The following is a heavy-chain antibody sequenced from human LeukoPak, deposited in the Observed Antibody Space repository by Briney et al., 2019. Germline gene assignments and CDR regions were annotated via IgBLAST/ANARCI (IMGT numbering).Heavy chain of an antibody. Sequence: ASVKVSCKASGGTFSSYAISWVRQAPGQGLEWMGGIIPIFGTANYAQKFQGRVTITTDESTSTAYMELSSLRSEDTAVYYCARIQLVEPYYFDYWGQGTLVTVSS. CDR1: GGTFSSYA. D-gene: IGHD6-13*01. CDR3: ARIQLVEPYYFDY. CDR2: IIPIFGTA. V-gene: IGHV1-69*05. J-gene: IGHJ4*02.